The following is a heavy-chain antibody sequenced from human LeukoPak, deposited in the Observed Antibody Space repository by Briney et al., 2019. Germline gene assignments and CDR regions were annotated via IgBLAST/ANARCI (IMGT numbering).Heavy chain of an antibody. D-gene: IGHD1-26*01. V-gene: IGHV3-23*01. J-gene: IGHJ4*02. CDR2: ISGSGGGT. CDR1: GFTFSTFA. CDR3: AKNKGAGSYYGYSFDY. Sequence: GGSLRLSCAASGFTFSTFAMSWVRQAPGKGLEWVSMISGSGGGTYYADSVKGRFTISRDNSKNTLYLQMNSQRAEDTAIYFCAKNKGAGSYYGYSFDYWGQGTLVTVSS.